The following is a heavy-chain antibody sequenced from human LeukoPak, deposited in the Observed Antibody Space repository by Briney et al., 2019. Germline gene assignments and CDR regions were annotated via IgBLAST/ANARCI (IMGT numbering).Heavy chain of an antibody. J-gene: IGHJ1*01. D-gene: IGHD3-16*02. CDR3: VKTPLRLGELSTEYFQH. Sequence: GGSLRLSCSASGFTFSSYAMHWVRQAPGKGLEYVSAISSNGGSTYYADSVKGRFTISRDNSKNTLYLQMSSLRPEDTAVYYCVKTPLRLGELSTEYFQHRGQGTLVTVSS. V-gene: IGHV3-64D*09. CDR2: ISSNGGST. CDR1: GFTFSSYA.